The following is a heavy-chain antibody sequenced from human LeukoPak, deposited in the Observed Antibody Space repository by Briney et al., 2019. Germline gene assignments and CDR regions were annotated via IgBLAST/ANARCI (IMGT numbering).Heavy chain of an antibody. J-gene: IGHJ4*02. D-gene: IGHD5-18*01. CDR3: ATLQPAGHYFDC. Sequence: PGGSLRLSCTASGFTFGDYAMSWVGQAPGKGLEGVSIIYSGGDTYYADYVKGRFPISIDTSKNTLYLQINKVRAEDTAVYYCATLQPAGHYFDCWGQGTLVTVSS. CDR2: IYSGGDT. V-gene: IGHV3-53*01. CDR1: GFTFGDYA.